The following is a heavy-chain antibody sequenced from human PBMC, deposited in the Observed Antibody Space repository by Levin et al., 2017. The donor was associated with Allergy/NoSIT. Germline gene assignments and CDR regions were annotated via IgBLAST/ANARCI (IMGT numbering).Heavy chain of an antibody. D-gene: IGHD4-17*01. J-gene: IGHJ4*02. CDR3: ARSLPTRGAKGVWWGDGDGDYLNYFDS. V-gene: IGHV3-11*01. Sequence: GESLKISCVASGFTFSDYSMTWVRQAPGRGLEWVSSITTTTGTIYYADSVQGRFTISRDNAQNSLYLQMNSLSAEDTAVYYCARSLPTRGAKGVWWGDGDGDYLNYFDSWGQGTLVTVSS. CDR2: ITTTTGTI. CDR1: GFTFSDYS.